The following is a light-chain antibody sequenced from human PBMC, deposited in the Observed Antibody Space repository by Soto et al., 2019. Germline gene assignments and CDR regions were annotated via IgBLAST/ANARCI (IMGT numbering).Light chain of an antibody. J-gene: IGKJ4*01. CDR3: QQSFRPLLT. CDR2: AAS. Sequence: DIQMTQSPSSLSASVGDRVTITCRASQTISTYLSWFQQKPGKAPKVLIYAASTLQSGVPSRFSGSASGAEFTLTISNLQSEDFATYYRQQSFRPLLTFGRGTKVEIK. CDR1: QTISTY. V-gene: IGKV1-39*01.